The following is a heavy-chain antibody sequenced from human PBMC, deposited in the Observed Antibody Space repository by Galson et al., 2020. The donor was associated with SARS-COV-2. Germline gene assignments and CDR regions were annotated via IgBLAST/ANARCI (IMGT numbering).Heavy chain of an antibody. D-gene: IGHD2-2*01. CDR2: LKQDGSER. Sequence: GGSLRLSCEASGFIFSNHWMIWVRQAPGKGLEWVANLKQDGSERYYVDSVKGRFTISRDNTKNVLHLEMTSLRVEDTAVYYCARGTSDRRDYDGLDVWGQGTTVTVSS. CDR3: ARGTSDRRDYDGLDV. V-gene: IGHV3-7*01. CDR1: GFIFSNHW. J-gene: IGHJ6*02.